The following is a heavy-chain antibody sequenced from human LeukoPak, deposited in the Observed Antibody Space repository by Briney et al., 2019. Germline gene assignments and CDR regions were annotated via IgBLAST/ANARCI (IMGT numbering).Heavy chain of an antibody. J-gene: IGHJ4*02. Sequence: GRSLRLSCAASGFGFSSYGMHWVRQAPGKGLEWVAVISDDGSNKYYADSVKGRFTISRDTSKNTLYLHMNSLRAEDTAVYYCAKDHGYSSGWYAVDYWGQGTLVTVSS. CDR3: AKDHGYSSGWYAVDY. CDR1: GFGFSSYG. D-gene: IGHD6-13*01. V-gene: IGHV3-30*18. CDR2: ISDDGSNK.